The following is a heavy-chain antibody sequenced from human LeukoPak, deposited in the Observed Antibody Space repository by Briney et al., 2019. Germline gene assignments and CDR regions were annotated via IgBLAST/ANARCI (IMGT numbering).Heavy chain of an antibody. CDR2: MYYSGIT. CDR1: GGSISSRYY. D-gene: IGHD4-23*01. J-gene: IGHJ4*02. Sequence: PSETLSLTCTVSGGSISSRYYWAWIRQPPGKGLEWIGTMYYSGITYYNPSLKSRVTMSVDTSKNQFSLKLSSVTAADTAIYYCARHALRWPTRTIDYWGQGTLVTVSS. CDR3: ARHALRWPTRTIDY. V-gene: IGHV4-39*01.